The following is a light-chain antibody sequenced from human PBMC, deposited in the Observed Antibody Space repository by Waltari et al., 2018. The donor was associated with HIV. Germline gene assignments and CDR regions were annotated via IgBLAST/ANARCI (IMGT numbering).Light chain of an antibody. CDR1: SSNIGAGYD. V-gene: IGLV1-40*01. J-gene: IGLJ1*01. Sequence: QSVLTQPPSVSGAPGQRVTISCTGSSSNIGAGYDVHWFQQLPGTAPELLIYGNPSRPSGVPDRFAGSKSGTSASLAITGLQAEDEADYYCQSYDSGLSAYVFGTGTKVTVL. CDR3: QSYDSGLSAYV. CDR2: GNP.